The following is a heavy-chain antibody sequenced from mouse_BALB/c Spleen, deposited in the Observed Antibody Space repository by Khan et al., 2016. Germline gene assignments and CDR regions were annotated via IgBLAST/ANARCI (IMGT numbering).Heavy chain of an antibody. CDR1: GFTFSDYY. CDR3: ARDGRTITTVVAHWYFDV. J-gene: IGHJ1*01. CDR2: ISDGGSYT. D-gene: IGHD1-1*01. Sequence: EVELVESGGGLVKPGGSLKLSCAASGFTFSDYYMYWVRQTPEKRLEWVATISDGGSYTYYPDSVKGRFTISRDNAKNNLYLQMSSLKSEDTAMYYCARDGRTITTVVAHWYFDVWGAGTTVTVSS. V-gene: IGHV5-4*02.